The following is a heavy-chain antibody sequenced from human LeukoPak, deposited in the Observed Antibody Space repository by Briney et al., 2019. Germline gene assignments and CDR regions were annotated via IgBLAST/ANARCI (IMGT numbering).Heavy chain of an antibody. D-gene: IGHD5-12*01. J-gene: IGHJ4*02. CDR2: INHSGST. Sequence: SETLSLTCAVYGGSFSGYYWSWIRQPPGKGLEWIGEINHSGSTNYNPSLKSRVTISVDTSKNQFSLKLSYVTAADTAVYYCARRRWLRPLDYWGQGTLVAISS. CDR3: ARRRWLRPLDY. V-gene: IGHV4-34*01. CDR1: GGSFSGYY.